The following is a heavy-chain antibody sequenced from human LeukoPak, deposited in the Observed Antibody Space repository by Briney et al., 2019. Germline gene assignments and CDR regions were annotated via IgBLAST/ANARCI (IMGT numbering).Heavy chain of an antibody. CDR3: ARMGGSYFYYYYGMDV. V-gene: IGHV1-8*01. J-gene: IGHJ6*02. CDR1: GYTFTSYD. D-gene: IGHD1-26*01. CDR2: MNPNSGNT. Sequence: GASVKVSCKASGYTFTSYDINWVRQATGQGLEWMGWMNPNSGNTGYAQKFQGRVTMTRNTSISTAYMELSSLRSEDTAMYYCARMGGSYFYYYYGMDVWGQGTTVTVSS.